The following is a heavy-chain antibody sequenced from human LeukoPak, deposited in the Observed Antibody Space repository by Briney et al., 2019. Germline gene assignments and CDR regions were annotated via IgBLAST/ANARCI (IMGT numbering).Heavy chain of an antibody. D-gene: IGHD2/OR15-2a*01. J-gene: IGHJ4*02. CDR2: IYSDNT. CDR1: GFTVSTNS. CDR3: AKDSAKKYDDY. Sequence: PGGSLRLSCTVSGFTVSTNSMSWVRQAPGKGLEWVSFIYSDNTHYSDSVKGRFTISRENSKNTLYLQMNSLRAEDTAVYYCAKDSAKKYDDYWGQGTLVTVSS. V-gene: IGHV3-53*01.